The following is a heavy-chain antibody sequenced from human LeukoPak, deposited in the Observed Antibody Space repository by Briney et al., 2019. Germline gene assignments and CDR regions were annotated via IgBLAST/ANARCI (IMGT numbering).Heavy chain of an antibody. CDR1: GFTFSSYS. J-gene: IGHJ4*02. CDR2: ISSRSATI. Sequence: PGGSLRLSCAASGFTFSSYSMNWVRQAPGKGLEWVSYISSRSATIYYADSVKGRFTISRDNAKNSLYLQMNSLRAEGTAVYYCARDPLSSGSFDLWGQGTLITVSS. CDR3: ARDPLSSGSFDL. D-gene: IGHD6-25*01. V-gene: IGHV3-48*01.